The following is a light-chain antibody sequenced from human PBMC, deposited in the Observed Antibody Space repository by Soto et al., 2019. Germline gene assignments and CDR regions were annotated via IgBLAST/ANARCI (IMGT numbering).Light chain of an antibody. Sequence: EVVLTQSPGTLSLSPGERATLSCRASQSVSSTYLAWYQQKPGQSPRLLIYSTSSRATGIPDRFSGSGSGKDFTLTISRLEPEDFAVYYCQQYGRSPNTFGXX. CDR1: QSVSSTY. CDR2: STS. V-gene: IGKV3-20*01. CDR3: QQYGRSPNT. J-gene: IGKJ2*01.